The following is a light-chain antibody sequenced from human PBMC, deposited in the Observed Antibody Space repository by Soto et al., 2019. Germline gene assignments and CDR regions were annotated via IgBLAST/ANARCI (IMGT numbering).Light chain of an antibody. CDR3: QQYMDGLRT. CDR2: SAT. Sequence: EIVMTQSPATLSVSPGERATLSCRASQSVGSSLAWYQQRPGQPPRLLIYSATTRPTGIPARISGSGSETEFTLTISSLQSEDFALYYCQQYMDGLRTFGQGTRLEIK. CDR1: QSVGSS. V-gene: IGKV3D-15*01. J-gene: IGKJ5*01.